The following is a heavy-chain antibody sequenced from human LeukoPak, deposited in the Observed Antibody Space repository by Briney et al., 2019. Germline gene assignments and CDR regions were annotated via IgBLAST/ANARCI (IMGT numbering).Heavy chain of an antibody. D-gene: IGHD1-26*01. CDR2: ISSSSNTI. V-gene: IGHV3-48*01. Sequence: GGSLRLSCAASGFTFSSYSMNWVRQAPGKGLEWASYISSSSNTIYYADSVKGRFTISRDNAKNSLYLQMNSLRAEDTAVYFCARRASGTYPYYYYYYMDVWGKGTTVTVSS. J-gene: IGHJ6*03. CDR3: ARRASGTYPYYYYYYMDV. CDR1: GFTFSSYS.